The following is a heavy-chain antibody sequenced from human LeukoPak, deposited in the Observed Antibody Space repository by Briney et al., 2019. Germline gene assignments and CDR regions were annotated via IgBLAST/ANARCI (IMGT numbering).Heavy chain of an antibody. CDR1: GGSISSSSYF. J-gene: IGHJ4*02. D-gene: IGHD3-16*01. CDR2: IYYSGST. Sequence: SETLSLTCTVSGGSISSSSYFWAWIRQPPGKGLEWIGSIYYSGSTYYNPSLNSRVTISADTSKNQFSLNLSSVTAADTAVYYCARLITAFQAFDSWGQGTLVTVSS. CDR3: ARLITAFQAFDS. V-gene: IGHV4-39*01.